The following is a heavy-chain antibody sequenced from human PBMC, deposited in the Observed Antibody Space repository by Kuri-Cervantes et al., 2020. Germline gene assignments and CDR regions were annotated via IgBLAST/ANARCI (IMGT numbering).Heavy chain of an antibody. Sequence: ASVKVSCKASGYTFTSYDINWVRQATGQGLEWMGIINPSGGSTSYAQKFQGRVTTTRDTSTSTVYMELSSLRSEDTAVYYCAREVFPTGDYYYGMDVWGQGTTVTVSS. V-gene: IGHV1-46*01. CDR1: GYTFTSYD. D-gene: IGHD1-14*01. CDR3: AREVFPTGDYYYGMDV. J-gene: IGHJ6*02. CDR2: INPSGGST.